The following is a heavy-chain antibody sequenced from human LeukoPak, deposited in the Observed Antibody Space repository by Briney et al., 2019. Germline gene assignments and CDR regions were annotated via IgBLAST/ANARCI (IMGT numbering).Heavy chain of an antibody. D-gene: IGHD1-26*01. J-gene: IGHJ4*02. CDR2: ISGGGANT. Sequence: AGGSLRLSCVASEFTFNSYAMSWVRQAPGKGLEWVSAISGGGANTYYADSVKGRFTISRDNSKNTLYLQMNSLRAEDTAVYYCAKSSPYSATYFDYWGQGTLVTVSS. CDR1: EFTFNSYA. CDR3: AKSSPYSATYFDY. V-gene: IGHV3-23*01.